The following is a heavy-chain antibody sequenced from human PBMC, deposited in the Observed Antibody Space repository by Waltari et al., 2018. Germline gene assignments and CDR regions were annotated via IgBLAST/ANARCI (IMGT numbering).Heavy chain of an antibody. CDR3: ARHKSSSWQDKKYYFDY. CDR2: INHSGST. Sequence: QVQLQQWGAGLLKPSETLSLTCAVYGGSFSGYYWSGIRHPPGKGLEWIGEINHSGSTNYNPSLKSRVTISVDTSKNQFSLKLSSVTAADTAVYYCARHKSSSWQDKKYYFDYWGQGTLVTVSS. CDR1: GGSFSGYY. J-gene: IGHJ4*02. D-gene: IGHD6-13*01. V-gene: IGHV4-34*01.